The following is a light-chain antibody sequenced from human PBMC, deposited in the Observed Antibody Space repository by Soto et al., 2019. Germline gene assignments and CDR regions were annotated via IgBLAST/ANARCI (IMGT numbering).Light chain of an antibody. CDR1: QSITSTY. CDR2: GAS. J-gene: IGKJ3*01. CDR3: QQYGSSPPFT. Sequence: EIVLTQSPGTLSLSPGERATLSCRASQSITSTYLAWYQQKPGQDPRLLIYGASSRASGIPDRFSGSGSGTDCTLTISRLEPEDFAVYYCQQYGSSPPFTFGPGTKVDI. V-gene: IGKV3-20*01.